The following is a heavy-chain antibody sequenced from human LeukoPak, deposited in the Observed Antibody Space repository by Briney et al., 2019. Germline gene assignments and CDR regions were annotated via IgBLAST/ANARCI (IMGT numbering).Heavy chain of an antibody. CDR2: IYHSGST. V-gene: IGHV4-38-2*01. CDR3: ARHSLGGYTNWFDP. J-gene: IGHJ5*02. D-gene: IGHD3-22*01. Sequence: SETLSLTCAVSGYSISSGYYWGWIRQPPGKGLEWIGSIYHSGSTYYNPSLKSRVTISVDTSKNQFSLKLSSVPAPDTAVYYCARHSLGGYTNWFDPWGQGTLVTVSS. CDR1: GYSISSGYY.